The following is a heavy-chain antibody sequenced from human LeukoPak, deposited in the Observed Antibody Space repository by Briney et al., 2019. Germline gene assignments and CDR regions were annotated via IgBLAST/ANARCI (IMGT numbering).Heavy chain of an antibody. V-gene: IGHV3-53*04. CDR1: GFTVSSNY. CDR2: IYSGGST. J-gene: IGHJ4*02. CDR3: AKQYSSGWYGDYYFDY. D-gene: IGHD6-19*01. Sequence: GGSLRLSCAASGFTVSSNYMSWVRQAPGKGLEWVSVIYSGGSTYYADSVKGRFTISRHNSKNTLYLQMNSLRAEDTAVYYCAKQYSSGWYGDYYFDYWGQGTLVTVSS.